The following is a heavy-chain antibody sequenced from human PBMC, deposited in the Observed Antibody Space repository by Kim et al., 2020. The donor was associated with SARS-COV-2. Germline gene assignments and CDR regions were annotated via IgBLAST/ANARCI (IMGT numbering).Heavy chain of an antibody. D-gene: IGHD3-22*01. CDR1: GGSFSGYY. V-gene: IGHV4-34*01. J-gene: IGHJ4*02. CDR2: INHSGST. Sequence: SETLSLTCAVYGGSFSGYYWSWIRQPPGKGLEWIGEINHSGSTNYNPSLKSRVTISVDTSKNQFSLKLSSVTAADTAVYYCARALYYDSSGSPFGYWGQGTLVTVSS. CDR3: ARALYYDSSGSPFGY.